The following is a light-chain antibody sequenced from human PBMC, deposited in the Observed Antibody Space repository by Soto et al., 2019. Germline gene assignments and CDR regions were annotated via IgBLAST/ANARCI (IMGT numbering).Light chain of an antibody. CDR3: QQYGTSPGLFT. Sequence: EIVLTQSPGTLSLAPGERATLSCRASQRVSSNYLAWYQQKPGQAPRLLIYGASSRATGIPDRFSGSGSGTDFTLTINRLEPEAFAVFYCQQYGTSPGLFTFGPGTKVDIK. V-gene: IGKV3-20*01. J-gene: IGKJ3*01. CDR2: GAS. CDR1: QRVSSNY.